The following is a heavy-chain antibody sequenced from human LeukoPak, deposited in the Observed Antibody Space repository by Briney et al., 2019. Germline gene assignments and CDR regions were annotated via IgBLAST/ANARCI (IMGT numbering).Heavy chain of an antibody. V-gene: IGHV1-2*02. CDR1: GYTFTGYY. CDR3: ARGMEPLNLYYMDV. Sequence: ASVTVSCKASGYTFTGYYMHWVRQAPGQGLEWMGWINPNSGGTNYAQKIQGRVTMTRDTSISTAYMELSRLRSDDTAVYYCARGMEPLNLYYMDVWGKGTTVTVSS. D-gene: IGHD1-26*01. J-gene: IGHJ6*03. CDR2: INPNSGGT.